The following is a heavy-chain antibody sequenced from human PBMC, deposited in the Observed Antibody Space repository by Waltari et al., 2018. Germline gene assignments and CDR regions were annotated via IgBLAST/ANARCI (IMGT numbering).Heavy chain of an antibody. CDR3: ARVFGAPFSVESYDFWSGPGKYYFDY. J-gene: IGHJ4*02. CDR1: GGSISSSSYY. V-gene: IGHV4-39*01. D-gene: IGHD3-3*01. CDR2: IYYRGGT. Sequence: QLQLQESGPGLVKPSETLSLTCTVSGGSISSSSYYWGWIRQPPGKGLEWIGSIYYRGGTYSNPSLNSRVTISVDTSKNQFSLKLSSVTAADTAVYYCARVFGAPFSVESYDFWSGPGKYYFDYWGQGTLVTVSS.